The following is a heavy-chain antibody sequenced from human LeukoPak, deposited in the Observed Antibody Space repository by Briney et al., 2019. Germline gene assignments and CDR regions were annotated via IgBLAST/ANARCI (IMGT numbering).Heavy chain of an antibody. CDR2: IGPTGSDR. Sequence: GGSLRLSCTASGLTFSTSGFNWVRQAPGKGLEWVASIGPTGSDRYHADSIKGRFTISRDNANNFLYLQMNSLRAEDTTVYYCTTETNGRHYDYWGQGTLLTVSS. V-gene: IGHV3-21*06. D-gene: IGHD1-14*01. CDR3: TTETNGRHYDY. J-gene: IGHJ4*02. CDR1: GLTFSTSG.